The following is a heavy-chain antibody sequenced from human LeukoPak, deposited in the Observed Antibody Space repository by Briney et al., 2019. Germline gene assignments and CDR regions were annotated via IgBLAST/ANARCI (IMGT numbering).Heavy chain of an antibody. Sequence: GGSLRLSCAASGFIFRNYAMSWVRQAPGKGLEWVSAITGSGDTTYYADSVKGRFAISRDNSKNTLYVEMNTLRAEDTAVYYCAKWGDYDILTGYYVSDFWGQGTLVTVSS. CDR1: GFIFRNYA. J-gene: IGHJ4*02. CDR2: ITGSGDTT. D-gene: IGHD3-9*01. CDR3: AKWGDYDILTGYYVSDF. V-gene: IGHV3-23*01.